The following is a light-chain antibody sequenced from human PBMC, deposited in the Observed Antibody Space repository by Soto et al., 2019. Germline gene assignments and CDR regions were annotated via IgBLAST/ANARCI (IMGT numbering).Light chain of an antibody. CDR2: EVS. CDR3: SSYTSSSTLGV. Sequence: QSVLTQPASVSGSPGQSITISCTGTSSDVGGYNYVSWYQQHPGKAPKLMIYEVSNRPPGVSNRFSGSKSGNTASLTISGLQAEDEADYYCSSYTSSSTLGVFGTGTNVTVL. V-gene: IGLV2-14*01. CDR1: SSDVGGYNY. J-gene: IGLJ1*01.